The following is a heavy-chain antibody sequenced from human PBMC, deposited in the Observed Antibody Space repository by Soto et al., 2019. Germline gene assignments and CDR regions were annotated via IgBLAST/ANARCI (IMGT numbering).Heavy chain of an antibody. CDR1: EFTFSSHW. V-gene: IGHV3-74*01. CDR3: ARPKTMVYSAFDT. D-gene: IGHD2-8*01. J-gene: IGHJ3*02. Sequence: EVQLVESGGGLVQPGGSLRLSCAGSEFTFSSHWLHWVRQTPGEGLVSVSRINPDASDADYADSVKGRFTISRDNAKSTLYLDTNSLRAEDTGVYYCARPKTMVYSAFDTWGQGTMVTVSS. CDR2: INPDASDA.